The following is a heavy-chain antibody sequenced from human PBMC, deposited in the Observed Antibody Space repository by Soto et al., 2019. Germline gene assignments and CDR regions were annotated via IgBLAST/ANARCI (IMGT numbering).Heavy chain of an antibody. V-gene: IGHV3-21*01. CDR3: ARGADYTNSNFDY. J-gene: IGHJ4*02. Sequence: EVQLVESGGGLVKPGGSLRLSCAVSGFAFSSYSVNWVRQAPGKGLEWVSSISTSGYIYYADSVKGRFAISRDNAKNSLYLQMTSLRAEDTAVYYCARGADYTNSNFDYWGQGTLVTVSS. CDR1: GFAFSSYS. D-gene: IGHD4-4*01. CDR2: ISTSGYI.